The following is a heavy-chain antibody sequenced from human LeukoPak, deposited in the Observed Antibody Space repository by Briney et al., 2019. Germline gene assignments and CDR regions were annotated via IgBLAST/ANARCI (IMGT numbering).Heavy chain of an antibody. CDR2: IYSTGST. D-gene: IGHD3-16*01. CDR1: GGSISSYY. CDR3: ARDWGTWHAFDL. V-gene: IGHV4-4*07. J-gene: IGHJ3*01. Sequence: SETLSLTCTVSGGSISSYYWSWIRQPAGEGLEWVGHIYSTGSTLYNPSLKTRVTLSVDRSKNQFSLSLNPVTAADTAMYYCARDWGTWHAFDLWGQGTMVTVSS.